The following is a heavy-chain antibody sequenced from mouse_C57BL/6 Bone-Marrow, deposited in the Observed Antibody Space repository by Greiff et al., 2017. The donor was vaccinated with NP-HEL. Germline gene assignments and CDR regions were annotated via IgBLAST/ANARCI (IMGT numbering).Heavy chain of an antibody. CDR2: ISYDGSN. J-gene: IGHJ1*03. V-gene: IGHV3-6*01. CDR3: ARRRPPGFDV. D-gene: IGHD6-1*01. CDR1: GYSITSGYY. Sequence: EVKLQESGPGLVKPSQSLSLTCSVTGYSITSGYYWNWIRQFPGNKLEWMGYISYDGSNNYNPSLKNRISITRDTSKNQFFLKLNSVTTEDTATYYCARRRPPGFDVWGTGTTVTVSS.